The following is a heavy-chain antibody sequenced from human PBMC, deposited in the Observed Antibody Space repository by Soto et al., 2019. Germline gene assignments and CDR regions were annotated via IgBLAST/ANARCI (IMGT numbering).Heavy chain of an antibody. V-gene: IGHV4-59*08. CDR3: ARLGGSPGYYMDV. Sequence: QVQLQESGPGLVKPSETLSLTCTVSGGSISSYYWSWIRQPPGKGLEWIGYIYYSGSTNYNPSLKSRVTISVDTSKNQFSLKLSSVTAADTAVYYCARLGGSPGYYMDVWGKGTTVTVSS. CDR1: GGSISSYY. D-gene: IGHD2-15*01. CDR2: IYYSGST. J-gene: IGHJ6*03.